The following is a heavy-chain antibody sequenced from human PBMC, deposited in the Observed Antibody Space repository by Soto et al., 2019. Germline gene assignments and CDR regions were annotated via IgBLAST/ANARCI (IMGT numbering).Heavy chain of an antibody. J-gene: IGHJ5*02. Sequence: SLRLYCADSGFTFDYYGMHWVLQAPGKGPGWVSGMSWNSGSIGHADSMKGRFTISRDNAKNSLYLQMNSLRAEDTALYYCPKGPLRGSYFDWFDPSGQGTLVTVSS. CDR1: GFTFDYYG. CDR2: MSWNSGSI. D-gene: IGHD1-26*01. V-gene: IGHV3-9*01. CDR3: PKGPLRGSYFDWFDP.